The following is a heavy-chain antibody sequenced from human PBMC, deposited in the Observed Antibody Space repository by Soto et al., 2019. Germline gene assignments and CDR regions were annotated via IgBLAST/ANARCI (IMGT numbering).Heavy chain of an antibody. J-gene: IGHJ4*02. CDR2: TNHSGST. CDR1: GGSFSGYY. V-gene: IGHV4-34*01. CDR3: AASIAAAGQSNDY. D-gene: IGHD6-13*01. Sequence: SETLSLTCAVYGGSFSGYYWSWIRQPPGKGLEWIGETNHSGSTNYNPSLKSRVTISVDTSKNQFSLKLSSVTAADTAVYYCAASIAAAGQSNDYWGQGTLVTVSS.